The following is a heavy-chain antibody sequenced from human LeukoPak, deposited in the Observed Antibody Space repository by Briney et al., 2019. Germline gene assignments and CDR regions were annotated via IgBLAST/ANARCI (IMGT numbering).Heavy chain of an antibody. Sequence: PSETLSLTCAVYGGSFSGYYWSWIRQPPGKGLEWIGEINHSGSTNYNPSLKSRVTISVDTSKNQFSLKLSSVTAADTAVYYCARRASSGSGWYGPIKYYFDYWGQGTLVTVSS. CDR3: ARRASSGSGWYGPIKYYFDY. D-gene: IGHD6-19*01. CDR2: INHSGST. J-gene: IGHJ4*02. V-gene: IGHV4-34*01. CDR1: GGSFSGYY.